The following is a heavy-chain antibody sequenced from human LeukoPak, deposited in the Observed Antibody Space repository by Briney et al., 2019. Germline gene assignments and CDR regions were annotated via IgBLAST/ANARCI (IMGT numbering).Heavy chain of an antibody. CDR2: IYSGGNR. CDR3: ARGINWYGAFDI. CDR1: GFTVSSNF. D-gene: IGHD1-1*01. J-gene: IGHJ3*02. Sequence: GGSLRLSCAASGFTVSSNFLSWVRQAPGKGLEWVSVIYSGGNRYYADSVKGRFTISRDISKNTLYLQMDILRAEDTAVYYCARGINWYGAFDIWGQGTMVTVPS. V-gene: IGHV3-66*01.